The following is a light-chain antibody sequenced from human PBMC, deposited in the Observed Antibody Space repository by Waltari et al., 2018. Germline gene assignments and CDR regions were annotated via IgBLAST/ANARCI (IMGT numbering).Light chain of an antibody. CDR1: SDDVGGAYY. Sequence: QSALTQPAAVSASPGQPFTISCTATSDDVGGAYYVVWYQHHPGTAPKLLIFDVSDRPSGVSNRFSGSRSANTASLAISGLQAEDEAHYYCGSYTSSGTWIFGGGTKLTVL. CDR2: DVS. CDR3: GSYTSSGTWI. V-gene: IGLV2-14*03. J-gene: IGLJ2*01.